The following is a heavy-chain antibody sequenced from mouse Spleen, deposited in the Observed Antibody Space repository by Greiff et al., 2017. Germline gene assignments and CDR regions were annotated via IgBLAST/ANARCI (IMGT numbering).Heavy chain of an antibody. D-gene: IGHD2-5*01. CDR3: ARHGSKGAMDY. CDR2: ISSGGGNT. Sequence: VQLKESGGGLVQPGESLKLSCESNEYEFPSHDMSWVRKTPEKRLELVAAISSGGGNTYYPDSVKGRFTISRDNARNTLYLQMSSLRSEDTAMYYCARHGSKGAMDYWGQGTSVTVSS. J-gene: IGHJ4*01. V-gene: IGHV5-2*01. CDR1: EYEFPSHD.